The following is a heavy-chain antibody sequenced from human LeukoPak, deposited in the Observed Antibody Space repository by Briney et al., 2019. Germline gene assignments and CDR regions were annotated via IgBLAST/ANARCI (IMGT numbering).Heavy chain of an antibody. CDR3: AKDRTYYYNSGTYFDL. Sequence: GGSLRLSCAASGFTFDDYAMHWVRLRPGKGPEWVSGIDWSSGDIAYAESVKGRFTISRDNAKNSLYLQMHSLRSEDTAFYYCAKDRTYYYNSGTYFDLWGRGTLVTVSS. J-gene: IGHJ2*01. CDR2: IDWSSGDI. D-gene: IGHD3-10*01. V-gene: IGHV3-9*01. CDR1: GFTFDDYA.